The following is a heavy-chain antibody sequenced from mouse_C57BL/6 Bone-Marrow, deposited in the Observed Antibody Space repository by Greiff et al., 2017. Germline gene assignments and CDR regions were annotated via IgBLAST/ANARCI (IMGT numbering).Heavy chain of an antibody. V-gene: IGHV14-4*01. Sequence: EVQLQQSGAELVRPGASVKLSCTASGFNIKDDYMHWVKQRPEQGLEWIGWIDPENGDTAYASKFQGKATITADTSSNTAYLQLSSLTSEDTAVYYCTTDYYGSSYRGYYAMDYWGQGTSVTVSS. D-gene: IGHD1-1*01. J-gene: IGHJ4*01. CDR3: TTDYYGSSYRGYYAMDY. CDR1: GFNIKDDY. CDR2: IDPENGDT.